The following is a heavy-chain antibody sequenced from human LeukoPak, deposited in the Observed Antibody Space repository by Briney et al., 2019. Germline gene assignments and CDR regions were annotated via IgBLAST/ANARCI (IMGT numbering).Heavy chain of an antibody. CDR3: ARGAVVVVAATDY. D-gene: IGHD2-15*01. V-gene: IGHV3-11*04. CDR1: GFTFSDYY. J-gene: IGHJ4*02. Sequence: GGPLRLSCAASGFTFSDYYMSWIRQAPGKGLEWVSYISSSGSTIYYADSVKGRFTISRDNAKNSLYLQMNSLRAEDTAVYYCARGAVVVVAATDYWGQGTLVTVSS. CDR2: ISSSGSTI.